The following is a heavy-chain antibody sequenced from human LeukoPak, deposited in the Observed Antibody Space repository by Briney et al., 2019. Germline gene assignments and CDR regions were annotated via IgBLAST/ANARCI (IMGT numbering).Heavy chain of an antibody. D-gene: IGHD3-16*02. Sequence: SGPTLVKPTQTLTLTCTFSGFSLSTNGVGVGWIRQPPGKALEWLALIYWDDDKRYSPSLKSRLTITKDTSKNQVVLTMTNMDPVDTATYYCAQVFYDYIWGIYRYFDYWGQGTLVTVSS. V-gene: IGHV2-5*02. CDR3: AQVFYDYIWGIYRYFDY. J-gene: IGHJ4*02. CDR1: GFSLSTNGVG. CDR2: IYWDDDK.